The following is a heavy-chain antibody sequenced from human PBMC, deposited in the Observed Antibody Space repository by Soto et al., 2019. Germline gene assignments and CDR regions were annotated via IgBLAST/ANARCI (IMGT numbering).Heavy chain of an antibody. Sequence: QVQLVESGGGVVQPGRSLRLSCAASGFTFSSYGMHWVRQAPGKGLEWVAVIWYDGSNKYYADSVKGRFTISRDNSKNTLYLQMNSLRAEDTAVYYCSSSFGVVHYGMDVLGQGTTVTVSS. CDR1: GFTFSSYG. J-gene: IGHJ6*02. D-gene: IGHD3-3*01. CDR2: IWYDGSNK. V-gene: IGHV3-33*01. CDR3: SSSFGVVHYGMDV.